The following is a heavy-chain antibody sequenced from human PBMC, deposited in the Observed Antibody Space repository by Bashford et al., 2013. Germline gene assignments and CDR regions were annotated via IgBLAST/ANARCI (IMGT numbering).Heavy chain of an antibody. V-gene: IGHV1-18*04. J-gene: IGHJ4*02. CDR2: ISASNGDT. CDR3: AREDYGELNFDY. Sequence: ASVKVSCRASGYSVSRYYIHWVRQAPGQGLEWVAWISASNGDTDYAQKLQGRVTVTTDTSISTAYMELSRLRSDDTAVYYCAREDYGELNFDYWGQGTLVTVSS. CDR1: GYSVSRYY. D-gene: IGHD4-17*01.